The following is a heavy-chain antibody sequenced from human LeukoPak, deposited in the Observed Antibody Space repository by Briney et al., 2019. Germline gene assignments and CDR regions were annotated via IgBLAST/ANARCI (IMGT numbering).Heavy chain of an antibody. CDR2: INPNNGNT. CDR3: ARFPTVTTGGYYFDY. CDR1: GYTFTGYY. J-gene: IGHJ4*02. D-gene: IGHD4-17*01. Sequence: RASVKVSCKASGYTFTGYYMHWVRQAPGQGLEWMGWINPNNGNTNYAQKLQGRVTMTTDTSTSTAYMELRSLRSDDTAVYYCARFPTVTTGGYYFDYWGQGTLVTVSS. V-gene: IGHV1-18*04.